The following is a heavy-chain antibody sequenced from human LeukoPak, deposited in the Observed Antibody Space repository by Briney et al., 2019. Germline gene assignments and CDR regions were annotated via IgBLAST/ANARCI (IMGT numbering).Heavy chain of an antibody. V-gene: IGHV4-59*04. CDR1: GGSISSYY. Sequence: SETLSLTCTVSGGSISSYYWTWIRQSPGKGLEWIGFFHHSGSTYYNPSLKSRVTISVDTSKNQFSLKLSSVTAADTAVYYCARGQWPANNFDYWGQGTLVTVS. J-gene: IGHJ4*02. CDR3: ARGQWPANNFDY. D-gene: IGHD6-19*01. CDR2: FHHSGST.